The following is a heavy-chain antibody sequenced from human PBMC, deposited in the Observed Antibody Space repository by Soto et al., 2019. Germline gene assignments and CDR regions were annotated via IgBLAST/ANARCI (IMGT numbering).Heavy chain of an antibody. CDR1: GFTFSSYG. Sequence: QVQLVESGGAVVQPGRSLRLSCAASGFTFSSYGMHWVRQAPGKGLEWVAVIWYDGSNKYYADSVKGRFTISRDNSKNSLYLQMNSLRAEDTAVYYCARERAAYYDILTGYYNPDYWGQGTLVTVSS. CDR2: IWYDGSNK. V-gene: IGHV3-33*01. J-gene: IGHJ4*02. CDR3: ARERAAYYDILTGYYNPDY. D-gene: IGHD3-9*01.